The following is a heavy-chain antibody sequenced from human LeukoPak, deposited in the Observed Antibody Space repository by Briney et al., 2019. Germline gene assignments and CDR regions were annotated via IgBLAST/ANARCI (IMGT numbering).Heavy chain of an antibody. J-gene: IGHJ6*03. CDR3: AKKAGNYYYYYYMDV. D-gene: IGHD1-1*01. CDR1: GFTFSSYA. Sequence: QTGGSLRLSCAASGFTFSSYAMSWVRQAPGKGLEWVSAISGTGGSTYYADSVKGRFTTSRDNSKNTLYLQMNSLRAEDTAVYNCAKKAGNYYYYYYMDVWGKGTTVTVSS. CDR2: ISGTGGST. V-gene: IGHV3-23*01.